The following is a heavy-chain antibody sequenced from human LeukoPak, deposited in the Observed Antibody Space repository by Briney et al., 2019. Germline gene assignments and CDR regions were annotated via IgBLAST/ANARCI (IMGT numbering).Heavy chain of an antibody. Sequence: SETLSLTCTVSGDSITNSYWSWIRQPAGKGLEWIGRVYTSGNTQYNPSLKSRVTMSVDTSKNQFSLRLSSVTAADTAVYYCARGVGGGIIGDYYYYYYMDVWGKGTTVTVSS. D-gene: IGHD3-16*01. CDR3: ARGVGGGIIGDYYYYYYMDV. CDR1: GDSITNSY. J-gene: IGHJ6*03. V-gene: IGHV4-4*07. CDR2: VYTSGNT.